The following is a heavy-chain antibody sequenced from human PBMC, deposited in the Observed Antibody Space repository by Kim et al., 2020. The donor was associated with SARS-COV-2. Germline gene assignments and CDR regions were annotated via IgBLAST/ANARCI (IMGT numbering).Heavy chain of an antibody. V-gene: IGHV1-69*13. CDR1: GGTFSSYA. J-gene: IGHJ4*02. CDR3: ALWFGELSFDY. CDR2: IIPIFGTA. Sequence: SVKVSCKASGGTFSSYAISWVRQAPGQGLEWMGGIIPIFGTANYAQKFQGRVTIIADESTSTAYMELSSLRSEDTAVYYCALWFGELSFDYWGQGTLVTVSS. D-gene: IGHD3-10*01.